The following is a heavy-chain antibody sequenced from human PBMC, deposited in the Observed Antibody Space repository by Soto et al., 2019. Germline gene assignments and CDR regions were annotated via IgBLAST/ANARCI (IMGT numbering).Heavy chain of an antibody. D-gene: IGHD2-15*01. Sequence: QVQLVQSGAEVKKPGASVKVSCKASGYTFTSYGISWVRQAPGQGLEWMGWISAYNGNTNYAQKLQGRVTMTTDTSTSTAYMERRSLRSDDTAVYYCARDLSRYCSGGSCSHPHYWGQGTLVTVSS. CDR1: GYTFTSYG. V-gene: IGHV1-18*01. CDR3: ARDLSRYCSGGSCSHPHY. J-gene: IGHJ4*02. CDR2: ISAYNGNT.